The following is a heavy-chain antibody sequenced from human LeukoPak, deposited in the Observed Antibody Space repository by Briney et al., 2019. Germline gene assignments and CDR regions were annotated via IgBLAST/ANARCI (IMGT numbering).Heavy chain of an antibody. CDR2: ISWNSGSI. D-gene: IGHD6-13*01. CDR1: GFTFDDYA. CDR3: AKDMSLAAAAPDY. Sequence: GGSLRLSCAASGFTFDDYAMHWVRQAPGKGLEWVSGISWNSGSIGYADSVKGRFTISRDNAKNSLYLQMNSLRAEDTALYYCAKDMSLAAAAPDYWGQGTLVTVSS. J-gene: IGHJ4*02. V-gene: IGHV3-9*01.